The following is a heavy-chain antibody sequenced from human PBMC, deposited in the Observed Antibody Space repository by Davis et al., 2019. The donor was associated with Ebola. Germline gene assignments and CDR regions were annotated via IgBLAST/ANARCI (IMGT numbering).Heavy chain of an antibody. D-gene: IGHD4-23*01. V-gene: IGHV3-11*04. Sequence: PGGSLRLSCAASGFTFSDYYMTWIRQAPGQGLEWVSFISTSGTTIYYAGSVKGRFTISRDNAKNSLYLQMNSLRAEDTAVYYCASDLSTVEIGDWGQGTLVTVSS. CDR1: GFTFSDYY. J-gene: IGHJ4*02. CDR3: ASDLSTVEIGD. CDR2: ISTSGTTI.